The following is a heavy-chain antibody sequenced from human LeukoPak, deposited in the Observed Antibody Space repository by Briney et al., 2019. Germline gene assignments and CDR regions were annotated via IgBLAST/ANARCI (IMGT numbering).Heavy chain of an antibody. CDR1: GFTFSTYS. J-gene: IGHJ5*02. CDR3: ARYPGSGSYLPSYNWFDP. CDR2: IKQDGSEK. V-gene: IGHV3-7*01. D-gene: IGHD3-10*01. Sequence: PGGSLRLPCAASGFTFSTYSMNWVRQAPGKGLEWVANIKQDGSEKYYVDSVKGRFTISRDNAKNSLYLQMNSLRAEDTAVYYCARYPGSGSYLPSYNWFDPWGQGTLVTVSS.